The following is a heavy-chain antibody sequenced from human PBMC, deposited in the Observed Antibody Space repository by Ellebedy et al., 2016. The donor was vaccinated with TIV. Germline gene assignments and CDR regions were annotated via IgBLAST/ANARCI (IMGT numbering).Heavy chain of an antibody. CDR3: ARRGTTPGDY. J-gene: IGHJ4*02. CDR1: GGSISSGGYR. V-gene: IGHV4-31*03. Sequence: SETLSLXXTVSGGSISSGGYRWSWISKNPGKGLDWIGYIYDSERTYSNPSLKSRGTISADTSKNQFSLKLSSVTATDTAVYYCARRGTTPGDYWGQGTLVTVSS. D-gene: IGHD2/OR15-2a*01. CDR2: IYDSERT.